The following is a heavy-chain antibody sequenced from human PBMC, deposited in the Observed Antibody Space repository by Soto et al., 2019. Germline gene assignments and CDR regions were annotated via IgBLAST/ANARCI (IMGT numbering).Heavy chain of an antibody. D-gene: IGHD1-20*01. J-gene: IGHJ6*02. CDR2: IIPIFGTA. CDR3: ARSITGTVSYYHGMDV. Sequence: QVQLVQSGAEVKKPGSSVKVSCKASGGTFSSYAISWVRQVPGQGLEWMGGIIPIFGTANYAQKFQGRVTNTADQSTSPAYKELGSLRSEDTAVYYCARSITGTVSYYHGMDVWGQGTTVTVSS. CDR1: GGTFSSYA. V-gene: IGHV1-69*12.